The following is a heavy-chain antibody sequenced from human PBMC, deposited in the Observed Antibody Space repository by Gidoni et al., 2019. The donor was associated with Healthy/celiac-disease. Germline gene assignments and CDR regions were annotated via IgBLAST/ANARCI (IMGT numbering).Heavy chain of an antibody. CDR1: GGSIRNHY. J-gene: IGHJ5*02. CDR3: AAYPSLFDGSYYVA. V-gene: IGHV4-4*07. Sequence: QVQLQESGPGLVKPSETLALTCTVSGGSIRNHYCAWVRQPAGKGLEWIGRINTSGSTTYNPSLQSRVTMSLDTSKSQFSLRLTSVTAADAAVYYCAAYPSLFDGSYYVAWGQGTLVTVSS. CDR2: INTSGST. D-gene: IGHD3-22*01.